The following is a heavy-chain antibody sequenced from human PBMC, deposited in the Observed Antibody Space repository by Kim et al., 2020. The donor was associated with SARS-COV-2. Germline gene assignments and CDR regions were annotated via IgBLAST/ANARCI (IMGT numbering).Heavy chain of an antibody. CDR2: ST. J-gene: IGHJ6*02. V-gene: IGHV4-39*01. Sequence: STDYNPSLEGRVTRSLHTSKNQFSVNLSSGTAADTGVYYCAKRIGRRGLDVWGLGTTVTVSS. D-gene: IGHD6-25*01. CDR3: AKRIGRRGLDV.